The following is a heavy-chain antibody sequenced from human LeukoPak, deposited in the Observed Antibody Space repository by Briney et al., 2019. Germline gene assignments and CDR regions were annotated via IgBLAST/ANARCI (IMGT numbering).Heavy chain of an antibody. D-gene: IGHD5-12*01. V-gene: IGHV4-4*07. Sequence: SGTLSLTCTVSGGSISSYYWSWIRQPAGKGLEWIGRIYTSGSTNYNPTLKSRLTISVDTSKNQISLNLTSVTAADAAVYYCARDLGYDGFDWAPWGQGTLVTVSS. J-gene: IGHJ5*02. CDR2: IYTSGST. CDR1: GGSISSYY. CDR3: ARDLGYDGFDWAP.